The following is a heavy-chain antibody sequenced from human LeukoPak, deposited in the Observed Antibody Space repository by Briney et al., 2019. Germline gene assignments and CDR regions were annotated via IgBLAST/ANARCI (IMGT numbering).Heavy chain of an antibody. Sequence: SETLSLTCTVSGGSISSYYWSWIRQPPGKGLEWIGYIYYSGSTNYNPSLKSRVTISVGTSKNQFSLKLSSVTAADTAVYYCARVQTNYGDLDFDYWGQGTLVTVSS. CDR1: GGSISSYY. D-gene: IGHD4-17*01. J-gene: IGHJ4*02. V-gene: IGHV4-59*01. CDR3: ARVQTNYGDLDFDY. CDR2: IYYSGST.